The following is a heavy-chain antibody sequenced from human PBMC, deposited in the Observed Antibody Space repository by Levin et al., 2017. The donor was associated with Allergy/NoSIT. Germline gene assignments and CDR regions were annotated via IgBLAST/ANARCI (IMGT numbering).Heavy chain of an antibody. CDR1: GFTFANNA. Sequence: GGSLRLSLTCAASGFTFANNAMNWVRQAPGSGLEWVSAISGNGAHTYYVDSVKGRFTVSRDNSKNTLYLQMNSLRAEDTAVYYCTRGPHARADYYFDYWGQGILVTVSS. V-gene: IGHV3-23*01. CDR3: TRGPHARADYYFDY. CDR2: ISGNGAHT. J-gene: IGHJ4*02. D-gene: IGHD2-21*01.